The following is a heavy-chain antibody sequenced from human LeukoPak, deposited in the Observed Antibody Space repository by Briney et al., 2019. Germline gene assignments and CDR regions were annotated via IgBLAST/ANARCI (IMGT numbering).Heavy chain of an antibody. Sequence: GSLRLSCAASGFTFTGVWMHWFRQVPGRGLVWISRISTDGAITGYADSVKGRFTISRDNAKNTLYLQMNSLRAEDTAVYYCARDRTTVTLFDYWGQGALVTVSS. CDR2: ISTDGAIT. CDR3: ARDRTTVTLFDY. V-gene: IGHV3-74*01. CDR1: GFTFTGVW. D-gene: IGHD4-17*01. J-gene: IGHJ4*02.